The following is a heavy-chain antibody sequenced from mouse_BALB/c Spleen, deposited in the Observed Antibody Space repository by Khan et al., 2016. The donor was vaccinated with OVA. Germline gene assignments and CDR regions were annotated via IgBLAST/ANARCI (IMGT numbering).Heavy chain of an antibody. CDR1: GFSLSDYG. CDR2: LWGGGST. CDR3: AKGVWSYDYTLDY. Sequence: QVQLKESGPGLVVPSQNLSITCTVSGFSLSDYGVSWIRQPPGKGLEWLGVLWGGGSTSYNSVLKSRLSISKDNSKSQVFLKMSSLQSDDTAMYYCAKGVWSYDYTLDYWGQGTSVTVSS. D-gene: IGHD1-1*02. V-gene: IGHV2-6-5*01. J-gene: IGHJ4*01.